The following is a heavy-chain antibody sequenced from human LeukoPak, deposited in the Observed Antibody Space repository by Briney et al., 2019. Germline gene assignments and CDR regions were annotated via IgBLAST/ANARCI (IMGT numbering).Heavy chain of an antibody. D-gene: IGHD2-15*01. J-gene: IGHJ4*02. Sequence: GESLKISCEGSGYTFTNYWIGWVRQMPGNGLEWMGIMQPGDSNTRYSPSFQGQVTISADKSISTAYLQWSSLKASDTAMYYCARRSGGTYYFDYWGQGTLVTVSS. CDR3: ARRSGGTYYFDY. CDR2: MQPGDSNT. V-gene: IGHV5-51*01. CDR1: GYTFTNYW.